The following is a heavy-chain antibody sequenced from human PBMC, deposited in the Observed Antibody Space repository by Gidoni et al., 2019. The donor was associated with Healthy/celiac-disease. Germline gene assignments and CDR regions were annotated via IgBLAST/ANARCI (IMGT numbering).Heavy chain of an antibody. CDR1: GYTLTELS. CDR2: FDPEVGET. V-gene: IGHV1-24*01. CDR3: ATGCPPRSSSWFSNDY. J-gene: IGHJ4*02. Sequence: QVQLVQTGADGKKPGGSVKVSCRVSGYTLTELSMTWVRQTPGKGLEWMGGFDPEVGETIYEQKFQGRVTMTEDTSTDTAYMELSSLRSEDTAVYYCATGCPPRSSSWFSNDYWGQGTLVTVSS. D-gene: IGHD6-6*01.